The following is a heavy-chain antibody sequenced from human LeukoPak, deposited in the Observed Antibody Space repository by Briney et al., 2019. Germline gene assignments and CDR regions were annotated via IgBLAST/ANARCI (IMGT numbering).Heavy chain of an antibody. CDR1: GGSISSYY. Sequence: SETLSLTCTVSGGSISSYYWSWIQQPPGKGLEWIGYIYYSGSTNYNPSLKSRVTISVDTSKNQFSLKLSSVTAADTAVYYCAGLDYYYYGMDVWGQGTTVTVSS. V-gene: IGHV4-59*01. CDR2: IYYSGST. CDR3: AGLDYYYYGMDV. D-gene: IGHD5-12*01. J-gene: IGHJ6*02.